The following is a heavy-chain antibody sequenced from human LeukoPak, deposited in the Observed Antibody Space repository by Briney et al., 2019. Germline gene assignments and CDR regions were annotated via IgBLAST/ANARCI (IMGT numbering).Heavy chain of an antibody. CDR3: AKGKDIAVVPASFDY. CDR2: ISGSGGST. J-gene: IGHJ4*02. CDR1: GFTFSSYA. V-gene: IGHV3-23*01. D-gene: IGHD2-2*01. Sequence: PGGSLRLSCAASGFTFSSYAMSWVRQAPGKGLEWVSAISGSGGSTYYADSVKGRFTISRDNSKNTLYLQMNSLRAEDTAVYYCAKGKDIAVVPASFDYWGQGTLVIVSS.